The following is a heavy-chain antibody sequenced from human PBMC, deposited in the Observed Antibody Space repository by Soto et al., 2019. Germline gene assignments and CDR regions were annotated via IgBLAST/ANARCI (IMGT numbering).Heavy chain of an antibody. CDR3: ARDLLGYCSSTSCRPLYFDY. J-gene: IGHJ4*02. CDR1: GYTFTSYV. Sequence: GASVKVSCKASGYTFTSYVISWVRQAPGQGLEWMGWISAYNGNTNYAQKLQGRVTMTTDTSTSTAYMELRSLRSDDTAVYYCARDLLGYCSSTSCRPLYFDYWGQGTLVXVSS. CDR2: ISAYNGNT. V-gene: IGHV1-18*01. D-gene: IGHD2-2*01.